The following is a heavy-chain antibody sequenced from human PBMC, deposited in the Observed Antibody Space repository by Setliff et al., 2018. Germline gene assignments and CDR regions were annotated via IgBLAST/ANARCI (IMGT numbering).Heavy chain of an antibody. J-gene: IGHJ4*02. CDR2: ISPSSSHI. D-gene: IGHD3-16*01. CDR3: SRGNDDYVSRGNPFDY. V-gene: IGHV3-21*04. CDR1: GFTFSTYS. Sequence: GGSLRLSCAASGFTFSTYSLIWVRQAPGTGLEWVSSISPSSSHIYYADSAEGRFTISRDNAKNSLYLQLNSLRDEDTAVYYCSRGNDDYVSRGNPFDYWGQGTLVTVSS.